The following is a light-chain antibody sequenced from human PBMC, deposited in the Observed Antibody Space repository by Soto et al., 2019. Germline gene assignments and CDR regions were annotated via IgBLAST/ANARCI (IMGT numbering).Light chain of an antibody. J-gene: IGLJ1*01. CDR1: SSDIGGYNY. Sequence: QSVLTQPASVSGSPGQSITISCTGTSSDIGGYNYVSWYQQHPGKAPKLMIYDVSNRPSGVSNRFSGSKSGSTASLTISGLQGEDEADYYCSSYSSNSTPYVFGTGTKVTVL. CDR2: DVS. V-gene: IGLV2-14*03. CDR3: SSYSSNSTPYV.